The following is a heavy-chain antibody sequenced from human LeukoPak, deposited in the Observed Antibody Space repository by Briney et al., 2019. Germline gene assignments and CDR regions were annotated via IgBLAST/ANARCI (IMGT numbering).Heavy chain of an antibody. J-gene: IGHJ4*02. CDR3: ARDLANQLDDY. CDR1: GFTFSSYS. CDR2: ISSSSSYI. Sequence: GGSLRLSCAAFGFTFSSYSMNWVRQAPGKGLEWVSSISSSSSYIYYADSVKGRFTISRDNAKNSLYLQMNSLRAEDTAVYYCARDLANQLDDYWGQGTLVTVSS. D-gene: IGHD2-2*01. V-gene: IGHV3-21*01.